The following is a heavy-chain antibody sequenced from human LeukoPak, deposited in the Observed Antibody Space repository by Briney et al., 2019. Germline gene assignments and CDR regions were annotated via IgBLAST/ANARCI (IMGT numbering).Heavy chain of an antibody. Sequence: PSGTLSLTCAVYGGSFSGYYWSWIRQPPGKGLEWMGEINHSGSTNYNPSLTSRVTISVETSKNHFSLTLTSVTAADTAVYYCARVRILESSPVAFRFYPWGQGILVTVSS. CDR1: GGSFSGYY. CDR2: INHSGST. D-gene: IGHD3-3*01. J-gene: IGHJ5*02. CDR3: ARVRILESSPVAFRFYP. V-gene: IGHV4-34*01.